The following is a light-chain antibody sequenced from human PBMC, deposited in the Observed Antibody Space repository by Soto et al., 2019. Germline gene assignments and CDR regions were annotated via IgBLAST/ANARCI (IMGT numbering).Light chain of an antibody. J-gene: IGKJ1*01. CDR1: QSVSSN. V-gene: IGKV3D-15*01. CDR3: QQYSNLWT. CDR2: GAS. Sequence: ILMTPSPATLSVSPRERATLSCRASQSVSSNLAWYQQKPGQAPRLLIYGASSRATGVPDRFSGSGSGTDFTLSISRLEPEDFAVYYCQQYSNLWTFGQGTKVDIK.